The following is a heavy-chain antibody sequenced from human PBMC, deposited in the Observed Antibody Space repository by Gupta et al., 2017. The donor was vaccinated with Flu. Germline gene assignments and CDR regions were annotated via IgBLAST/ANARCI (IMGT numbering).Heavy chain of an antibody. J-gene: IGHJ4*02. D-gene: IGHD6-19*01. CDR1: YW. CDR2: IKQDGSEK. CDR3: ARIRYPQWLVPFFDY. Sequence: YWMSWVRQAPGKGLEWVANIKQDGSEKYYVDSVKGRFTISRDNAKNSLYLQMNSLRAEDTAVYYCARIRYPQWLVPFFDYWGQGTLVTVSS. V-gene: IGHV3-7*01.